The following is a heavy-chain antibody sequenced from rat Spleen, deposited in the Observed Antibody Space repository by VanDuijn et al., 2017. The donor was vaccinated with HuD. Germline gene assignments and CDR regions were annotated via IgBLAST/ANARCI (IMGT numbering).Heavy chain of an antibody. CDR3: ARRGYYGYNPYFDY. J-gene: IGHJ2*01. D-gene: IGHD1-9*01. CDR1: GFTFSNYD. CDR2: ISTGGGNT. V-gene: IGHV5S13*01. Sequence: EVQLVESGGDLVQPGRSLKLSCAASGFTFSNYDMAWVRQAPTKGLEWVASISTGGGNTYYRDSVKGRFTFSRDNAKNTLYLQMDSLRSEDTATYYCARRGYYGYNPYFDYWGQGVMVTVSS.